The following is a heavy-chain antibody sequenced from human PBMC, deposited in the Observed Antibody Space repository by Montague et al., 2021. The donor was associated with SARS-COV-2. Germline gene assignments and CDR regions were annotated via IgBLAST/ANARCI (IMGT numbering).Heavy chain of an antibody. CDR2: IYPDGST. D-gene: IGHD2-8*01. V-gene: IGHV3-53*01. CDR1: GFIVSNKY. Sequence: FLRLSCAASGFIVSNKYMSLFRQAAGKGLDWVSIIYPDGSTYYSYSLKGRFTISRDNSKNTLYLQMNDLEPEDTAVYYCATSGAPNLGDSWGQGTLVTVSS. J-gene: IGHJ4*02. CDR3: ATSGAPNLGDS.